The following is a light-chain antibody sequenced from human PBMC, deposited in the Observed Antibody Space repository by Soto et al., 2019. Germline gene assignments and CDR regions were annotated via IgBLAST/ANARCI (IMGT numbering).Light chain of an antibody. CDR1: QSVSSSY. J-gene: IGKJ2*01. V-gene: IGKV3-20*01. Sequence: EIVLTQSPGTLSLSPGERATLSCRASQSVSSSYLAWYQQKPGQAPRLLIYGASSRATGIPDRFSGSGSGTDFTLRISRLEPEEFAVYYCQQYGSSPSTFGQGTKLEIK. CDR2: GAS. CDR3: QQYGSSPST.